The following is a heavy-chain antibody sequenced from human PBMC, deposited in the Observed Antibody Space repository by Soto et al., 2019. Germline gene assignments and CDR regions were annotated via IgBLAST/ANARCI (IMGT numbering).Heavy chain of an antibody. V-gene: IGHV4-59*08. CDR3: ARHWGYYYGSGSSTRDAFDI. Sequence: PSETLSLTCTVSGGSISSYYWSWIRQPPGKGLEWIGYIYYSGSTNYNPSLKSRVTISVDTSKNQFSLKLSSVTAADTAVYYCARHWGYYYGSGSSTRDAFDIWGQGTMVTVS. CDR1: GGSISSYY. CDR2: IYYSGST. D-gene: IGHD3-10*01. J-gene: IGHJ3*02.